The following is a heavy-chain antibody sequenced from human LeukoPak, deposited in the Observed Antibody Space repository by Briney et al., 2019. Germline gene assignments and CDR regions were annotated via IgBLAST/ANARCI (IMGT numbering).Heavy chain of an antibody. CDR2: INHSGST. V-gene: IGHV4-34*01. D-gene: IGHD1-26*01. J-gene: IGHJ4*02. Sequence: SETLSLTCAVYGGSFSGYYWSWIRQPPGKGLEWIGEINHSGSTNYNPSLKSRVTISVDTSKNQFSLKLSSVTAADTAVYYCARAPLVGIFDYWGQGTLVTVSS. CDR3: ARAPLVGIFDY. CDR1: GGSFSGYY.